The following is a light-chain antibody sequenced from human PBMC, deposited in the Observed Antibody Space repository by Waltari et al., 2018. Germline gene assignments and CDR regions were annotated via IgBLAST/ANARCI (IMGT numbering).Light chain of an antibody. V-gene: IGLV4-69*01. CDR3: QTGGHGTWV. CDR1: SGHSSNI. CDR2: VNSDGSH. J-gene: IGLJ3*02. Sequence: QLVLTQSPSASASLGASVTPTCTLSSGHSSNIIAWLQQQPEKGPRYLMKVNSDGSHSKGDEIPDRFSGSSSGAERYLTISSLQSEDEADYYCQTGGHGTWVFGGGTKLTVL.